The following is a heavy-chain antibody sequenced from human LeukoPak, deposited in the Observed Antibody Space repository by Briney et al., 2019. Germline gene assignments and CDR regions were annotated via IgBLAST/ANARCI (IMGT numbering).Heavy chain of an antibody. CDR1: GFTFSSYA. CDR2: ISYDGSNK. J-gene: IGHJ4*02. Sequence: PGGSLRLSCAASGFTFSSYAMHWVRQAPGKGLEWVAVISYDGSNKYYADSVKGRFTISRDNAKNSLYLQMNSLRAEDTAVYYCARGPSIVVVPAAPDYWGQGTLVTVSS. D-gene: IGHD2-2*01. V-gene: IGHV3-30-3*01. CDR3: ARGPSIVVVPAAPDY.